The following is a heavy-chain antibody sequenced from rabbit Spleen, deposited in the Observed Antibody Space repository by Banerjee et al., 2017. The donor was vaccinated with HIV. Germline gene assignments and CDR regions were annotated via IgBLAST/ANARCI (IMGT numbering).Heavy chain of an antibody. D-gene: IGHD1-1*01. CDR3: ARYWRNNDYLDL. Sequence: QSLEESGGGLVKPGASLTLTCKASGFSFNSGSDMCWVRQAPGKGLEWIACIYAGSSDSTYSATWAKGRFTLSKTSSTTVTLQMTSLTAADTATYFCARYWRNNDYLDLWGPGTLVTVS. CDR1: GFSFNSGSD. V-gene: IGHV1S40*01. J-gene: IGHJ4*01. CDR2: IYAGSSDST.